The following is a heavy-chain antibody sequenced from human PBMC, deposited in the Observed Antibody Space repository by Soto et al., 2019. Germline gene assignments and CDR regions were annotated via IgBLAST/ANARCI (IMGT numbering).Heavy chain of an antibody. V-gene: IGHV4-39*01. CDR2: IYYSGSS. Sequence: QLQLQESGPGLVKPSETLSLTCSVSGGSISSRSYSWGWIRQPPGKGLEWIVTIYYSGSSNYDPSPKGRVHLSRGTAQNQFSLKLSSGTAADTAVYYCVGLAGYCTGASCYGHYAMDVWGQGTTVTVSS. CDR1: GGSISSRSYS. J-gene: IGHJ6*02. D-gene: IGHD2-8*02. CDR3: VGLAGYCTGASCYGHYAMDV.